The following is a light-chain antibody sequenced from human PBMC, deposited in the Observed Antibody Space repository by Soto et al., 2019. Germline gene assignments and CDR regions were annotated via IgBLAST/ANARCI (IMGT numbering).Light chain of an antibody. CDR2: HVS. CDR3: SSYTSSSTLV. Sequence: QSALTQPASVSGSPGQSITISCTGTSVDVGGYNYVSWYQQHPGKAPKLMIYHVSKRPSGVSDRFSGSKSGNTASLTISGLQVEDEADYYCSSYTSSSTLVFGGGTKVTVL. CDR1: SVDVGGYNY. V-gene: IGLV2-14*03. J-gene: IGLJ2*01.